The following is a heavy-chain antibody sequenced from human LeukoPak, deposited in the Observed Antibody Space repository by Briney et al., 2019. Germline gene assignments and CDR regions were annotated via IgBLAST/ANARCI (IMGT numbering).Heavy chain of an antibody. CDR2: ISYDGSNK. Sequence: PGRSLRLSCAASGFTFSSYAMHWVRQAPGKGLEWVAVISYDGSNKYYADSVKGRFTISRDNSKNTLYLQMNSLRAEDTAVYYCARAQSIIYCGGDCYDYWGQGTLVTVSS. CDR1: GFTFSSYA. J-gene: IGHJ4*02. D-gene: IGHD2-21*01. CDR3: ARAQSIIYCGGDCYDY. V-gene: IGHV3-30-3*01.